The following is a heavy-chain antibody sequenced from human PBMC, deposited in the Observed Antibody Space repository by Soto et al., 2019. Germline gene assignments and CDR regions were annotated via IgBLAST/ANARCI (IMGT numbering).Heavy chain of an antibody. V-gene: IGHV2-5*02. J-gene: IGHJ4*02. CDR1: GFSLSTSGVG. CDR2: IYWDDDK. CDR3: HLGRSVSYSPSFDY. Sequence: SGPTLVNPTQTLTLTCTFSGFSLSTSGVGVGWIRQPPGKALEWLALIYWDDDKRYSPSLKSRLTITKDTSKNQVVLTMTNMDPVDTATYYCHLGRSVSYSPSFDYWGQGTLVTVSS. D-gene: IGHD3-10*01.